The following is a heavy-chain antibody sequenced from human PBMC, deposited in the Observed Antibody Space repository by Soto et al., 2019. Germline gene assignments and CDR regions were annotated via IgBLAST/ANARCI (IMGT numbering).Heavy chain of an antibody. J-gene: IGHJ3*02. CDR2: ISAYNGNT. V-gene: IGHV1-18*01. Sequence: QVQLVQSGAEVKKPGASVKVSCKASGYTFTSYGISWVRQAPGQGLEWMGWISAYNGNTNYAQKLQGRVTMTTDTSTSTAYMELRSLRSDDTAVYYCARDLGRMVRGASDAFDIWGQGTMVTVSS. CDR1: GYTFTSYG. D-gene: IGHD3-10*01. CDR3: ARDLGRMVRGASDAFDI.